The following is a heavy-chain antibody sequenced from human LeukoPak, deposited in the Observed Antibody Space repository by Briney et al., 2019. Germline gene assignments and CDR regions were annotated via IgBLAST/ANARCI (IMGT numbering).Heavy chain of an antibody. CDR2: IIPIFGTA. V-gene: IGHV1-69*01. CDR1: GGTFSSYA. J-gene: IGHJ4*02. CDR3: ARGTAPNGYNVDY. D-gene: IGHD5-24*01. Sequence: SVKVSCKASGGTFSSYAISWVRQAPGQGLEWMGGIIPIFGTANYAQKFQGRVTITADESTGTACMELSSLRSEDTAVYYCARGTAPNGYNVDYWGQGTLVTVSS.